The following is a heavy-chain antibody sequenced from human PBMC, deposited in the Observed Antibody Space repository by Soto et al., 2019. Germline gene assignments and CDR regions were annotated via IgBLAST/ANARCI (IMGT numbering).Heavy chain of an antibody. J-gene: IGHJ6*02. D-gene: IGHD1-1*01. Sequence: PGESLKISCQASGYRFSNYWITWVRQMPGKGLEWMGTIDPSDSYSNNSPSFQGHVTISTDTSINTAYLHWGSLKASDTAIYYCARRFSGPKEEYNAYYFYGLDVWGHGTTVTVSS. CDR3: ARRFSGPKEEYNAYYFYGLDV. CDR1: GYRFSNYW. V-gene: IGHV5-10-1*01. CDR2: IDPSDSYS.